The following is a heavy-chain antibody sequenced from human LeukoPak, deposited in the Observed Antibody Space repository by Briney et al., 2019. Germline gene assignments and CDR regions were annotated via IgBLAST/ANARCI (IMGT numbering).Heavy chain of an antibody. J-gene: IGHJ4*02. CDR2: IYYSGST. CDR1: GGSISSYY. D-gene: IGHD6-6*01. Sequence: SETLSLTCTVSGGSISSYYWSWIRQTPGKGLEWIGYIYYSGSTNYNPSLKSRVTISVDTSKNQFSLKLSSVTAADTAVYYCARSVRSSSGAFDYWGQGTLVTVSS. CDR3: ARSVRSSSGAFDY. V-gene: IGHV4-59*01.